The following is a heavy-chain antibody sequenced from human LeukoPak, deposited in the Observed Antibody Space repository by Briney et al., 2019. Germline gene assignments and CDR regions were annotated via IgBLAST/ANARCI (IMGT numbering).Heavy chain of an antibody. D-gene: IGHD3-10*01. CDR3: AGTYGSGSYYASDNWFDP. Sequence: PSETLSLTCTVSGGSISTYYWNWLRQPPGKGLEWLAFIYYTGSTNYNPSLKSRVTISVDRSKNQFSLKLSSVTAADTAVYYCAGTYGSGSYYASDNWFDPWGQGTLVTVSS. V-gene: IGHV4-59*01. CDR1: GGSISTYY. J-gene: IGHJ5*02. CDR2: IYYTGST.